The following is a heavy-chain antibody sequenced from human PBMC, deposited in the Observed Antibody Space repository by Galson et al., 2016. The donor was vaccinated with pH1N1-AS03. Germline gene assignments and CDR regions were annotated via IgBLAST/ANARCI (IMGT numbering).Heavy chain of an antibody. D-gene: IGHD2/OR15-2a*01. V-gene: IGHV3-74*01. J-gene: IGHJ4*02. CDR2: IDSDGSNT. CDR1: GFTFSSYW. CDR3: ADPFGLP. Sequence: SLRLSCAASGFTFSSYWMHWVRHLPGKGLVWVSGIDSDGSNTYYADSVRGRFTISRDNAKNTLYLQMNSLRADDTALYYCADPFGLPWGQGTLITVSS.